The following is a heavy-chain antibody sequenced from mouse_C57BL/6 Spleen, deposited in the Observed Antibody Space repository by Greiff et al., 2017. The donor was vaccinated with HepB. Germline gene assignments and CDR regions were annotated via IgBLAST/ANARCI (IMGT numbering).Heavy chain of an antibody. Sequence: QVQLQQPGTELVKPGASVKLSCKASGYTFTSYWMHWVKQRPGQGLEWIGNINPSNGGTNYNEKFKSKATLTVDKSSSTAYMQLSSLTSGDSAVYYCARADYYGSPWFAYWGQGTLVTVSA. D-gene: IGHD1-1*01. CDR2: INPSNGGT. CDR3: ARADYYGSPWFAY. J-gene: IGHJ3*01. CDR1: GYTFTSYW. V-gene: IGHV1-53*01.